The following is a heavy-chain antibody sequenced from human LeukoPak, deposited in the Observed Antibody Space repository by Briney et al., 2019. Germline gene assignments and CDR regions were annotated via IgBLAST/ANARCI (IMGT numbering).Heavy chain of an antibody. D-gene: IGHD3-10*01. Sequence: PGGSLRLSCAASGFTFSSYATSWVRQAPGKGLEWVSAISGSGGSTYYADSVKGRFTISRDNSKNTLYLQMNSLRAEDTAVYYCAKGVGDYYYGMDVWGQGTTVTVSS. CDR2: ISGSGGST. J-gene: IGHJ6*02. CDR1: GFTFSSYA. V-gene: IGHV3-23*01. CDR3: AKGVGDYYYGMDV.